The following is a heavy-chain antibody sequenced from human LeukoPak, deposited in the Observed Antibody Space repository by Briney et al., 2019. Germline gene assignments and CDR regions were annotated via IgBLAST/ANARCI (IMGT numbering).Heavy chain of an antibody. CDR1: GVSISSGGDS. CDR2: IYHGGST. V-gene: IGHV4-30-2*01. Sequence: SETLSLTCGVSGVSISSGGDSWSWIRQPPGKGLEWIGYIYHGGSTYYNPSLKSRVTISVDSSKNQFSLRLNSVTAADTAVYYCARRNILTEGEAFDIWGQGTLVTVSS. CDR3: ARRNILTEGEAFDI. J-gene: IGHJ3*02. D-gene: IGHD3-9*01.